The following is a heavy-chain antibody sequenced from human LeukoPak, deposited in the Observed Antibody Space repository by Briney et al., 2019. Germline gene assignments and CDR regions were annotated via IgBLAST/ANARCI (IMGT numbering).Heavy chain of an antibody. V-gene: IGHV3-7*01. J-gene: IGHJ3*02. Sequence: GGPLRLSCAAAGFIFSHYWMSWVRQAPGKGLEWVANIKPDGSDKDYIDSVKGRFTMSRDNAKNSLYLQMDSLRAEDTAVYYCAREDMWAFDMWGQGTMVTVSS. CDR2: IKPDGSDK. CDR3: AREDMWAFDM. D-gene: IGHD2-15*01. CDR1: GFIFSHYW.